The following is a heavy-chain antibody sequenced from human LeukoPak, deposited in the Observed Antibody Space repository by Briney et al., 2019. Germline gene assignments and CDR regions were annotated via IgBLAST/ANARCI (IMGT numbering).Heavy chain of an antibody. J-gene: IGHJ3*02. CDR3: ASDFHPTDMGNAFDI. Sequence: PGGSLRLSCAASGFTFSSYSMNWVRQAPGKGLEWVSSISSSSSYIYYADSVKGRFTISRDNAKNSLYLQMNSLRAEDTAVYYCASDFHPTDMGNAFDIWGQGTMVTVSS. CDR1: GFTFSSYS. D-gene: IGHD5-18*01. CDR2: ISSSSSYI. V-gene: IGHV3-21*01.